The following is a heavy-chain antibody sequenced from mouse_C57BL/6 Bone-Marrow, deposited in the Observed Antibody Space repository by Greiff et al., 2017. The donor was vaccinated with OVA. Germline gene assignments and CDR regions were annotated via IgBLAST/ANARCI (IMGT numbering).Heavy chain of an antibody. CDR3: ARMVIYYGNYDYFDY. D-gene: IGHD2-1*01. J-gene: IGHJ2*01. CDR2: IDPSDSYT. Sequence: VKLQQPGAELVMPGASVKLSCKASGYTFTSYWMHWVKQRPGQGLEWIGEIDPSDSYTNYNQKFKGKSTLTVDKSSSTAYMQLSSLTSEDSAVYYCARMVIYYGNYDYFDYWGQGTTLTVSS. V-gene: IGHV1-69*01. CDR1: GYTFTSYW.